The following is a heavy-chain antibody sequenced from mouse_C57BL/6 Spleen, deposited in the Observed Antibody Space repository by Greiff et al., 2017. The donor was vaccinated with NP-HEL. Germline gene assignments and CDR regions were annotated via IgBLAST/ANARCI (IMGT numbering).Heavy chain of an antibody. Sequence: VQLQQSGPELVKPGASVKISCKASGYAFSSSWMNWVKQRPGKGLEWIGRIYPGDGDTNYNGKFKGKATLTADKSSSTAYMQLSSLTSEDSAVYFCAGTAQAPWFAYWGQRTLVTVSA. D-gene: IGHD3-2*02. CDR3: AGTAQAPWFAY. CDR1: GYAFSSSW. J-gene: IGHJ3*01. V-gene: IGHV1-82*01. CDR2: IYPGDGDT.